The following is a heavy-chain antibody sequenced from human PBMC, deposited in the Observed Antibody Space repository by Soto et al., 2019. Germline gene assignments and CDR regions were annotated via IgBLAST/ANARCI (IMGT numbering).Heavy chain of an antibody. CDR2: ISAYNGNT. J-gene: IGHJ4*02. D-gene: IGHD1-7*01. V-gene: IGHV1-18*01. CDR3: ARDENNWNYFEAKPPDY. Sequence: ASVKVSCKASGYTFTSYGISWVRQAPGQGLEWMGWISAYNGNTNYAQKLQGRVTMTTDTSTSTAYMELRSLRSDDTAVYYCARDENNWNYFEAKPPDYWGQGTLVTVSS. CDR1: GYTFTSYG.